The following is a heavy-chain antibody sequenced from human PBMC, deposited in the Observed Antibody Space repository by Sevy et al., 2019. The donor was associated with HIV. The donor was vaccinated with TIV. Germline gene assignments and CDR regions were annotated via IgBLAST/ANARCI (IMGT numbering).Heavy chain of an antibody. CDR2: IYYSGST. J-gene: IGHJ4*02. CDR3: ARHPTNTLLWFGELLGHFDY. V-gene: IGHV4-39*01. CDR1: GGSISSSSYY. Sequence: SETLSLTCTVSGGSISSSSYYWGWIRQPPGKGLEWIGSIYYSGSTYYNPSLKSRVTIYVDTSKNQFSLRLSSVTAADTAVYYCARHPTNTLLWFGELLGHFDYWGQGTLVTVSS. D-gene: IGHD3-10*01.